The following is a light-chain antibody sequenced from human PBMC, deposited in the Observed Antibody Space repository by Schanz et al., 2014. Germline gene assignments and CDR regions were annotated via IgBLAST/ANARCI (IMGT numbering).Light chain of an antibody. V-gene: IGLV3-25*03. Sequence: SYELTQPPSVSVSPGQTARITCFGDALPKQYVYWYQQKPGQAPILLIYKDTERPSGIPERFSGSTSGTTVTLTISGVQAEDEADYYCSSYTTSSTLWVFGGGTQLTVL. CDR2: KDT. CDR3: SSYTTSSTLWV. J-gene: IGLJ3*02. CDR1: ALPKQY.